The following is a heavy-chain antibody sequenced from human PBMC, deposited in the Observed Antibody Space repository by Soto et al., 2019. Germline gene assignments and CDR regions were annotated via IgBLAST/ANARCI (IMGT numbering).Heavy chain of an antibody. CDR3: ARCMGYDDSGRFDPTFDR. J-gene: IGHJ4*02. D-gene: IGHD3-22*01. V-gene: IGHV4-4*09. CDR2: FFPTGTT. CDR1: VDSLNSEY. Sequence: APENLYVTSSVSVDSLNSEYCTWIRQTPGRVLVGIGYFFPTGTTNYNPSLTSRVIISVDRSKNQFSLDLFSVTAADTAIYYCARCMGYDDSGRFDPTFDRWVQGTRVT.